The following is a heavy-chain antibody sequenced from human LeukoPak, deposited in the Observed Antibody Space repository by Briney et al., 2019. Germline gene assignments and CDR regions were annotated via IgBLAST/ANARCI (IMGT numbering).Heavy chain of an antibody. D-gene: IGHD3-22*01. J-gene: IGHJ4*02. Sequence: ASVKVSCKASGYTFTGYYMHWVRQARGQGLEWMGWINPNSGGTNYAQKSQGGVTMTRDTSISTAYMELSRLRSDDTAVYYCARVWDYYDSSGYYGYWGQGTLVTVSS. V-gene: IGHV1-2*02. CDR2: INPNSGGT. CDR1: GYTFTGYY. CDR3: ARVWDYYDSSGYYGY.